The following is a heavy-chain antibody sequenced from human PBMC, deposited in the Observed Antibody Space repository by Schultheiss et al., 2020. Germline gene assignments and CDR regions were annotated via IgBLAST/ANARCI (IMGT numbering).Heavy chain of an antibody. D-gene: IGHD4-17*01. CDR2: IWYDGSNK. CDR3: ARDGGLYGDYLANAFDI. V-gene: IGHV3-33*01. CDR1: GFTFSSYG. Sequence: GESLKISCAASGFTFSSYGMHWVRQAPGKGLEWVAVIWYDGSNKYYADSVKGRFTISRDNSKNTLYLQMNSLRAEDTAVYYCARDGGLYGDYLANAFDIWGQGTMVTVSS. J-gene: IGHJ3*02.